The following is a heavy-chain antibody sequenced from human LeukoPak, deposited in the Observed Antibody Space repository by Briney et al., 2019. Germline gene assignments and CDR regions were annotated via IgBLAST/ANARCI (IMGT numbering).Heavy chain of an antibody. V-gene: IGHV1-2*02. CDR3: AFFCSSTSCYSPNSFDI. CDR1: GYTFSDYY. D-gene: IGHD2-2*02. J-gene: IGHJ3*02. CDR2: INPNSGGT. Sequence: ASVKVSCTASGYTFSDYYMHWVRQAPGQGLEWMGWINPNSGGTNYAQKFQGRVTMTRDTSISTAYMELSRLRSDDTAVYYCAFFCSSTSCYSPNSFDIWGQGTMVTVSS.